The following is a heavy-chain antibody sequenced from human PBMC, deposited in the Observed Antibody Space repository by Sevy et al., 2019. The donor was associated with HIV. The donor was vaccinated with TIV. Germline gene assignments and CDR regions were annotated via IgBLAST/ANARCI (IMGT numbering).Heavy chain of an antibody. CDR1: GFTFSSYS. CDR3: ARDEAYCGGDCSPPY. D-gene: IGHD2-21*02. CDR2: ISSSSSTI. Sequence: GGSPRLSCAASGFTFSSYSMNWVRQAPGKGLEWVSYISSSSSTIYYADSVKGRFTISRDNAKNSLYLQMNSLRDEDTAVYYCARDEAYCGGDCSPPYWGQGTLVTVSS. J-gene: IGHJ4*02. V-gene: IGHV3-48*02.